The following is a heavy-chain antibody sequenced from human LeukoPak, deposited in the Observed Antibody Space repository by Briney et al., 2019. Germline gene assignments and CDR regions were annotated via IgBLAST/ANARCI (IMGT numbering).Heavy chain of an antibody. J-gene: IGHJ6*02. CDR1: GGTFSSYA. D-gene: IGHD6-13*01. CDR3: AREGYSSTPRYYYYGMDV. V-gene: IGHV1-69*13. Sequence: SVKVSCKASGGTFSSYAISWVRQAPGQGLEWMGGIIPIFGTANYAQKFQGRVTITADESTSTACMELSSLRSEDTAVYYCAREGYSSTPRYYYYGMDVWGQGTTITVSS. CDR2: IIPIFGTA.